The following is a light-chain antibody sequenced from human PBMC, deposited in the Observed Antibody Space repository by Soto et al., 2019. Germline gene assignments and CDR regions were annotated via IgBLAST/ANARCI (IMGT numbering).Light chain of an antibody. Sequence: DIQMTQSPSTLSASVGDRVTITCRASQRISTWLAWYQQKPGKAPKLLIYKASTLESGVPSRFSGGGSGTEFTLTISSLQPDDFATYYCQQYNSYSSFGQGTKVEIK. V-gene: IGKV1-5*03. CDR1: QRISTW. J-gene: IGKJ1*01. CDR3: QQYNSYSS. CDR2: KAS.